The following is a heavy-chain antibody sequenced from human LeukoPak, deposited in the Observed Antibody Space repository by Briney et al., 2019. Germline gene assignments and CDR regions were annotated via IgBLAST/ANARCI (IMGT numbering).Heavy chain of an antibody. CDR3: ATRDISSGWSFDY. CDR2: IHTSGST. D-gene: IGHD6-19*01. Sequence: SETLTLTCTVSSGSINNYHWSWLRQPAGKGLEWIGQIHTSGSTNYNPPLKSRVTMSIDTPENQFSLTIRSVTAADTAVYYCATRDISSGWSFDYWSQGTLVTVSS. J-gene: IGHJ4*02. CDR1: SGSINNYH. V-gene: IGHV4-4*07.